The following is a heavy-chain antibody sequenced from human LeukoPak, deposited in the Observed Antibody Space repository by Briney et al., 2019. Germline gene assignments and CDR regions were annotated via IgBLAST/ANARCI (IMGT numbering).Heavy chain of an antibody. CDR1: GGSISSYY. CDR2: IYYSGST. V-gene: IGHV4-59*01. Sequence: SETLSLTCTVSGGSISSYYWSWIRQPPGKGLEWIGYIYYSGSTNYNPSLESRVTISVDASKNQFSLKLSSVTAADTAVYYCARGYSSRYWGQGTLVTVSS. J-gene: IGHJ4*02. D-gene: IGHD6-13*01. CDR3: ARGYSSRY.